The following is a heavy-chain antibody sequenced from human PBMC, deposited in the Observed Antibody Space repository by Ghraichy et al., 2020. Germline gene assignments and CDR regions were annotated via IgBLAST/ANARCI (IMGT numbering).Heavy chain of an antibody. CDR2: ISYDESYK. CDR3: ARDLGGSDY. CDR1: GFTISTYG. Sequence: GESLNISCAASGFTISTYGMYWVRQAPGKELEWVAVISYDESYKYYADSVKGRFTISRDVSKNTLFLQMNSLRTEDTAVYYCARDLGGSDYWGQGTLVTVSS. D-gene: IGHD3-16*01. J-gene: IGHJ4*02. V-gene: IGHV3-30*03.